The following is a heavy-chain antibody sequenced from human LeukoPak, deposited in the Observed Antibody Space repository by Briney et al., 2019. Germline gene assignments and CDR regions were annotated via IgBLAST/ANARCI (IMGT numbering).Heavy chain of an antibody. Sequence: ASVKVSCKASGYTFTGYYMHWVRQAPGQGLEWMGIINPSGGSTRYAQKFQGRVSMTRDMSTSTVYMELGSLRSEDTAVYYCAVKSGSYEFDYWGQGTLVTVSS. CDR3: AVKSGSYEFDY. J-gene: IGHJ4*02. V-gene: IGHV1-46*01. D-gene: IGHD1-26*01. CDR1: GYTFTGYY. CDR2: INPSGGST.